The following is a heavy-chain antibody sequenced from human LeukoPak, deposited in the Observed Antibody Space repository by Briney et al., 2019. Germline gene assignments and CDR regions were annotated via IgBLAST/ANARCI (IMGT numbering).Heavy chain of an antibody. Sequence: ASVNVSCQASGGTFSSYAIRGVRQAPGQGLEWMGRIIPIFGTASYAQKYQGSVTISTDESTSTAQMELSSLRSDDTAVYYCARGSGDGYFDYWGQGTLVTVSS. CDR1: GGTFSSYA. V-gene: IGHV1-69*05. CDR3: ARGSGDGYFDY. J-gene: IGHJ4*02. CDR2: IIPIFGTA. D-gene: IGHD4-17*01.